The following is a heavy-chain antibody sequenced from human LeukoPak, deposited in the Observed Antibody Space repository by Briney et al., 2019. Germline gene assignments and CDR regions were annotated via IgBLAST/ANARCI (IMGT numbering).Heavy chain of an antibody. CDR1: GFIFSNYA. Sequence: GGSLRLSCAASGFIFSNYAMSWVRQAPGKGLEWVSAITGSGGNTYYADSVKGRFTISRDNSKNTLYLQMNSLRDEGTAVYYCAKWGDFDVLTGYYVPDFWGQGTLVTVSS. CDR2: ITGSGGNT. V-gene: IGHV3-23*01. CDR3: AKWGDFDVLTGYYVPDF. D-gene: IGHD3-9*01. J-gene: IGHJ4*02.